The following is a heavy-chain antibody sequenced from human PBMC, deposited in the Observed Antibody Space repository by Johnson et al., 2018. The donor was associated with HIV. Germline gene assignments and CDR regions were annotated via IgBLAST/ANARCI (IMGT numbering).Heavy chain of an antibody. V-gene: IGHV3-23*04. Sequence: VQLVESGGGLVQPGGSLRLSCAASGFTFSSYAMSWVRQAPGKGLEWVSAISGSGGSTYYPGSVKGRFTISRDNSNNTLHLQMNSLRVEDTALYSCSVAPRPGDVYDIWGQGTMVTVSS. D-gene: IGHD6-6*01. CDR1: GFTFSSYA. CDR2: ISGSGGST. CDR3: SVAPRPGDVYDI. J-gene: IGHJ3*02.